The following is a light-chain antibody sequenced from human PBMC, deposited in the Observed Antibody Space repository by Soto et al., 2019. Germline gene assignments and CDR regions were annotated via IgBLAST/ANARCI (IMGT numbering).Light chain of an antibody. Sequence: QSALTQPPSASGSPGQSVTLSCTGTSSDVGGYNYVSWYQQHPGKAPKLMIYEVSKRPSGVPDPFSGSKSGNTASLTVSGLQAEDEADYYCSSYAGSNNLVFGGGTQLTVL. J-gene: IGLJ2*01. CDR3: SSYAGSNNLV. V-gene: IGLV2-8*01. CDR1: SSDVGGYNY. CDR2: EVS.